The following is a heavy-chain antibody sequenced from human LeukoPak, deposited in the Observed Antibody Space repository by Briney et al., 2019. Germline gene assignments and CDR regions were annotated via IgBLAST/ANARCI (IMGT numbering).Heavy chain of an antibody. Sequence: ASVKVSCKASGYTFTGYYIHWVRQAPGQGLEWMGWINPNTNGANFDPKFQGRVTMTRDTSINTAYMELSRLSSDDTAMYFCARDEGRICPDYWGQGTLVTVSS. J-gene: IGHJ4*02. V-gene: IGHV1-2*02. D-gene: IGHD2/OR15-2a*01. CDR3: ARDEGRICPDY. CDR1: GYTFTGYY. CDR2: INPNTNGA.